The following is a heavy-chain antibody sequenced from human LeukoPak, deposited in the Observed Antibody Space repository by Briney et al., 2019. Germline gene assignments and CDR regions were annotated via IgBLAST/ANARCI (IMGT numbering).Heavy chain of an antibody. CDR2: ISYDGSNK. CDR3: AKELLLVAATLGAFDI. Sequence: PGGSLRLSCAASGFTFSSYGMHWVRQAPGKGLEWVAVISYDGSNKYYADSVKGRFTISRDNSKNTLYLQMNSLRAEDTAVYYCAKELLLVAATLGAFDIWGQGTMVTVSS. D-gene: IGHD2-15*01. V-gene: IGHV3-30*18. J-gene: IGHJ3*02. CDR1: GFTFSSYG.